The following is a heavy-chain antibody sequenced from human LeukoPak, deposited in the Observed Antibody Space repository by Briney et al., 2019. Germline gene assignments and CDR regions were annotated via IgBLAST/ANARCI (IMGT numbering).Heavy chain of an antibody. CDR1: GSTVRRND. CDR3: ARGFSSFDP. CDR2: LYRGGST. J-gene: IGHJ5*02. V-gene: IGHV3-53*01. Sequence: GGSLRLSCAASGSTVRRNDMSWVRQATGKGLDWVSVLYRGGSTYYAASVKGRFTISRDNSNNTLYLQMNSLSAEDTAVYYCARGFSSFDPWGQGTLVTVSS. D-gene: IGHD3-10*01.